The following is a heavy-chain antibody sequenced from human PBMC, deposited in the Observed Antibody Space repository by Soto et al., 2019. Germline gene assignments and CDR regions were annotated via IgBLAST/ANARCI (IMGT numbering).Heavy chain of an antibody. CDR2: IDPSDSYT. J-gene: IGHJ6*02. D-gene: IGHD2-2*02. CDR1: GYSFTSYW. V-gene: IGHV5-10-1*01. CDR3: ARPGYCSSTSCYTPYYYYCMDV. Sequence: GESLKISCKGSGYSFTSYWISWVRQMPGKGLEWVGRIDPSDSYTNYSPSFQGHVTISADKSISTAYLQWSSLKASDTAMYYCARPGYCSSTSCYTPYYYYCMDVWGQGTTVTVS.